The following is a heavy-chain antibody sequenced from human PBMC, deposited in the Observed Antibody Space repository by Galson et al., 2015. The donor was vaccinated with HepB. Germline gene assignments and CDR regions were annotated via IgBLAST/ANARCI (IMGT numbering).Heavy chain of an antibody. J-gene: IGHJ2*01. CDR2: IKQDGSEK. CDR1: GFNFGTYW. CDR3: ARGGDRYSYKARNVCFDL. V-gene: IGHV3-7*01. Sequence: SLRLSCAASGFNFGTYWMTWVRQAPGKGLERVANIKQDGSEKFYVDSVKGRFTISRDNAKNSLYLQMNSLRDEDTAVYYCARGGDRYSYKARNVCFDLWGHGTLVTVSS. D-gene: IGHD5-24*01.